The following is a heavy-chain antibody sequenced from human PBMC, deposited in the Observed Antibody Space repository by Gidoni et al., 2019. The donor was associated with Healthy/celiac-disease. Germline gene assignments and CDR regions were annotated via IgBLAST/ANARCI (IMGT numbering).Heavy chain of an antibody. D-gene: IGHD3-9*01. V-gene: IGHV4-34*01. J-gene: IGHJ5*02. CDR3: ARRPRRGLGLTGYYRGWFDP. Sequence: QVQLQQWGAGLLKPSETLSLTCAVYGGSFSGYYCSWIRQPPGKGLEWIGEINHSGSTNYNPSLKSRVTISVDTSKNQFSLKLSSVTAADTAVYYCARRPRRGLGLTGYYRGWFDPWGQGTLVTVSS. CDR1: GGSFSGYY. CDR2: INHSGST.